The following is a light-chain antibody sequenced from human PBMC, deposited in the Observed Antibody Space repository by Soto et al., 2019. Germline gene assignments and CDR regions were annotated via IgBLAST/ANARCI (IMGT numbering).Light chain of an antibody. CDR1: QSISSY. J-gene: IGKJ1*01. CDR3: QQSYSTPRT. Sequence: DIQMTQSPSTLSASLGDRVTITCLASQSISSYLNWYQQKPGKAPKLLIYAASSLQGGVPSRFSGSGSGTDFTLTISSLQPEDFATYYCQQSYSTPRTFGQGTTVDIK. CDR2: AAS. V-gene: IGKV1-39*01.